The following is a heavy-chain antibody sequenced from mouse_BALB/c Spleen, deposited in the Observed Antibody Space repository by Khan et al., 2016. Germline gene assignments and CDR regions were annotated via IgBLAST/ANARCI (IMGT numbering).Heavy chain of an antibody. CDR1: GYSFTGYY. CDR3: LRAAMDY. D-gene: IGHD1-1*01. Sequence: VQLQQSGPDLVKPGASVKISCKASGYSFTGYYIHWVKQSHGKSLEWIGCVNPNNGGTRYNQKFKGKAVLTIEKSSTTAYMELRSLTSEDSAVYYCLRAAMDYWGQGTSVTVSS. V-gene: IGHV1-26*01. J-gene: IGHJ4*01. CDR2: VNPNNGGT.